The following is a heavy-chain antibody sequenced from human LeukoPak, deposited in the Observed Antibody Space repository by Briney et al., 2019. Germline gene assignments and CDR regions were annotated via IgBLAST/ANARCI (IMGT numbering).Heavy chain of an antibody. J-gene: IGHJ4*02. D-gene: IGHD7-27*01. CDR1: GFTLSDYY. CDR2: ISSSGSTI. CDR3: ARDRLLSGVTGDSRYIDY. Sequence: GGSLRLSCAASGFTLSDYYMSWIRQAPGKGLEWVSYISSSGSTIYYADSVKGRFTISRDNAKNSLYLQMNSLRAEDTAVYYCARDRLLSGVTGDSRYIDYWGQGTLVTVSS. V-gene: IGHV3-11*01.